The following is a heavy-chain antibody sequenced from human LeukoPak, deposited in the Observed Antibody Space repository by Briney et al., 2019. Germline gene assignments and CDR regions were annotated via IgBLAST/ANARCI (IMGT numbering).Heavy chain of an antibody. CDR3: AKADATTGGAFDI. J-gene: IGHJ3*02. V-gene: IGHV3-23*01. CDR1: GFIFKNCA. Sequence: PGGSLRLSCAASGFIFKNCAMSWVRQAPGKGLEWVSIISGTSDTKQYGDSVRGRFTTSRDNPRNTLYLQMNSLRADDTAVYYCAKADATTGGAFDIWGQGTMVTVSS. D-gene: IGHD1-1*01. CDR2: ISGTSDTK.